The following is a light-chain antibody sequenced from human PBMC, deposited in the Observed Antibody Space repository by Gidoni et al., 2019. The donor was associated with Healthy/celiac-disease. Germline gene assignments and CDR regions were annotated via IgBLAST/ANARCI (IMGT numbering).Light chain of an antibody. CDR1: QDISNY. Sequence: DIQMTQSPSSPSASVGDRVTITCQASQDISNYLNWYQQKPGKAPKLLIYDASNLETGVPSRFSGSGSGTDFTFTISSLQPEDIATYYCQQYDNLLCTFGPGTKVDIK. J-gene: IGKJ3*01. CDR2: DAS. CDR3: QQYDNLLCT. V-gene: IGKV1-33*01.